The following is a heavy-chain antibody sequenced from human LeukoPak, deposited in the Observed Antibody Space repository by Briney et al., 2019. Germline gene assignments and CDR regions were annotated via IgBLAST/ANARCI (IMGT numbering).Heavy chain of an antibody. CDR3: ARRLCRGTACYYFDY. CDR2: IWYDGSNK. Sequence: GGSLRLSCAASGFTFSDSGMYWVRQSPGKGLEWVALIWYDGSNKYYAYSVKGRFTISRDNSKNTLYLHTDTLRLEDKAVYYCARRLCRGTACYYFDYWGQGTLVTVSS. J-gene: IGHJ4*02. V-gene: IGHV3-33*01. CDR1: GFTFSDSG. D-gene: IGHD2-2*01.